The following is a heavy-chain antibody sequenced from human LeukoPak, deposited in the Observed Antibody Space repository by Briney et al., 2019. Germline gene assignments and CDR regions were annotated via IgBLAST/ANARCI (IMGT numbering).Heavy chain of an antibody. Sequence: GGSLRLSCAASGFTFSTYSMNWVRQAPGKGLEWVSSISSSSSYMYYADSVKGRFTISRDNAKNSLYLQMNSLRAEDTAVYYCARGYCSSTSCYTWYWYFDLWGRGTLVTVPS. CDR1: GFTFSTYS. J-gene: IGHJ2*01. CDR2: ISSSSSYM. CDR3: ARGYCSSTSCYTWYWYFDL. D-gene: IGHD2-2*02. V-gene: IGHV3-21*01.